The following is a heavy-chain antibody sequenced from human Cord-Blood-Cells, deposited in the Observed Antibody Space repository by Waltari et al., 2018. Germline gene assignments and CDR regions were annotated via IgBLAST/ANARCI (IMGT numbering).Heavy chain of an antibody. D-gene: IGHD3-22*01. CDR3: ARSSQLWLLFDY. Sequence: QVQLVQSGAEVKKPGSSVKVSCKASGGTFSSYAISWVRQAPGKGLEWMGGIIAIFGTAKYAQKFQGRVKITADESTSTAYMELSSLRSEDTAVYYCARSSQLWLLFDYWGQGTLVTVSS. CDR2: IIAIFGTA. CDR1: GGTFSSYA. V-gene: IGHV1-69*01. J-gene: IGHJ4*02.